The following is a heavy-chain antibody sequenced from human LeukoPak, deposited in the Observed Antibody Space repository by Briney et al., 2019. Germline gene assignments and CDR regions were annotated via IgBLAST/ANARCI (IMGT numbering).Heavy chain of an antibody. CDR2: VHYSGST. V-gene: IGHV4-59*01. CDR3: ARLRKVYGYGYYYYYMDV. J-gene: IGHJ6*03. Sequence: SETLSLTCAVYGGSFSGYYWSWIRQPPGKGLEWIGYVHYSGSTNYNPSLKSRVTISVDTSKNQFSLKLSSVTTADTAVYYCARLRKVYGYGYYYYYMDVWGKGTTVTISS. D-gene: IGHD5-18*01. CDR1: GGSFSGYY.